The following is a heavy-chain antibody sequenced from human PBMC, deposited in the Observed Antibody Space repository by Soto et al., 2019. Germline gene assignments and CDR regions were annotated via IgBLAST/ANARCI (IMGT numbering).Heavy chain of an antibody. CDR1: GGSISSGGYY. Sequence: SETLSLTCTVSGGSISSGGYYWSWIRQHPGKGLEWIGYIYYSGSTYYNPSLKSRVTISVDTSKNQFSLKLSSVTAADTAVYYCPRVCVFDGMGYDPFDIWGQGTMVTVS. CDR2: IYYSGST. J-gene: IGHJ3*02. D-gene: IGHD3-16*01. V-gene: IGHV4-31*03. CDR3: PRVCVFDGMGYDPFDI.